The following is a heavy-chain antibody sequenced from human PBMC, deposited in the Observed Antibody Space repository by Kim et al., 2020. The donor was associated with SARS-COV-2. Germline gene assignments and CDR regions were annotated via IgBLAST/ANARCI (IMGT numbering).Heavy chain of an antibody. CDR3: AKPRLAGVAVAQITSFDS. CDR1: GFTFNSYA. V-gene: IGHV3-23*01. D-gene: IGHD6-19*01. CDR2: ISGSGDST. J-gene: IGHJ4*02. Sequence: GGSLRLSCAASGFTFNSYAMSWVCQAPGKGLEWLSAISGSGDSTYYADSVKGRFTISRDNSKHMLYLHMNSLRADDTAIYYCAKPRLAGVAVAQITSFDSWRRGTLVTISS.